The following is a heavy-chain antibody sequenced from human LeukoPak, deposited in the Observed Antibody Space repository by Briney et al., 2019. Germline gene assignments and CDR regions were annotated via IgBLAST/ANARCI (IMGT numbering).Heavy chain of an antibody. D-gene: IGHD4-17*01. Sequence: GGSLRLSCAASGFTFSRYWMSWVRQAPGKGLEWVANIKQDGSEKYYVDSVKGRFTISRDNAKNSLYLQMNNLRAEDTAVHYCAREEYGDHLWWGQGTLVTVSS. J-gene: IGHJ4*02. CDR1: GFTFSRYW. CDR2: IKQDGSEK. V-gene: IGHV3-7*01. CDR3: AREEYGDHLW.